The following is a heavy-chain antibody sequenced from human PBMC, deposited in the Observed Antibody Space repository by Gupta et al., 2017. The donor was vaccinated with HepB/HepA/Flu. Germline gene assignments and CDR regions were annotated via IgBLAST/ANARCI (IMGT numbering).Heavy chain of an antibody. CDR1: GFMFREYA. D-gene: IGHD5-18*01. CDR2: IGSNVDGGTT. CDR3: TRGRRSGYSYGIDF. V-gene: IGHV3-49*04. Sequence: EVQLVESGGVVVQPGRSRRLSCTGSGFMFREYAMSWVRQAPGKGLEWVGFIGSNVDGGTTAYAASVKGRVFISRDDSKSIAYLQMNSLKTEDTAIYYCTRGRRSGYSYGIDFWGQGSRVTVSS. J-gene: IGHJ4*02.